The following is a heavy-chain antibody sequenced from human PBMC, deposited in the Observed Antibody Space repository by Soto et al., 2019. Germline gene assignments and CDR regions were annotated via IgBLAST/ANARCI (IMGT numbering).Heavy chain of an antibody. CDR2: IGGSAYSS. CDR1: GFSFSSDA. V-gene: IGHV3-23*01. CDR3: AKHIHGYPYGTYFGS. Sequence: EVQLLESGGGLVQPGGSLRLSCAASGFSFSSDAMSWVRQAPGKGLEWVSAIGGSAYSSYYADSVKGRFTISRDNSRNTLSLQMDSLRAEDTAVYYCAKHIHGYPYGTYFGSWGQGTLVTVSS. J-gene: IGHJ4*02. D-gene: IGHD5-12*01.